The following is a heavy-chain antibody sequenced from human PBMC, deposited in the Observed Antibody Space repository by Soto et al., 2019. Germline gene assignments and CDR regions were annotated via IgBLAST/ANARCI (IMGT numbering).Heavy chain of an antibody. J-gene: IGHJ6*02. Sequence: SETLSLTCTVSGGSISSGDYYWSWIRQPPGKGLEWIGYIYYSGSTYYKPSLKSRVTISVDTSKNQFSLKLSSVTAADTAVYYCAREAVTRSYYGMDVWGQGTTVTVSS. D-gene: IGHD4-17*01. CDR2: IYYSGST. CDR1: GGSISSGDYY. V-gene: IGHV4-30-4*01. CDR3: AREAVTRSYYGMDV.